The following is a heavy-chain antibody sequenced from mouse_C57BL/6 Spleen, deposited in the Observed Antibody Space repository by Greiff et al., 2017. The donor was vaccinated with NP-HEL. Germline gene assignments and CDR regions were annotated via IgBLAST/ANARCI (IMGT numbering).Heavy chain of an antibody. CDR1: GYSITSGYY. CDR2: ISYDGSN. CDR3: ARDDSSGYVWFAY. Sequence: DVQLQESGPGLVKPSQSLSLTCSVTGYSITSGYYWNWIRQFPGNKLEWMGYISYDGSNNYNPSLKNRISITRDTSKNQFFLKLNSVTTEDTATYYCARDDSSGYVWFAYWGQGTLVTVSA. J-gene: IGHJ3*01. V-gene: IGHV3-6*01. D-gene: IGHD3-2*02.